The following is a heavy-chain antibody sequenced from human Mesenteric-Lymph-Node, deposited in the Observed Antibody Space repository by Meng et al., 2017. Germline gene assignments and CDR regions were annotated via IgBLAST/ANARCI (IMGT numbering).Heavy chain of an antibody. V-gene: IGHV4-28*02. D-gene: IGHD1-26*01. J-gene: IGHJ4*02. CDR3: ARAPSSFNY. CDR2: IYYSGST. CDR1: GYSISSSNW. Sequence: QVQLQESGSGLVRPSQTLSLTCAVSGYSISSSNWWGWIRQPPGKGLEWIGYIYYSGSTYYNPSLKSRVTISVDKSKNQFSLKLSSVTAADTAVYYCARAPSSFNYWGQGTLVTVSS.